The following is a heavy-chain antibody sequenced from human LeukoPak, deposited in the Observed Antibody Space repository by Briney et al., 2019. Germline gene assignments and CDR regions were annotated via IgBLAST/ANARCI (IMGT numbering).Heavy chain of an antibody. J-gene: IGHJ6*03. Sequence: SETLSLTCTVSGGSISSSSYYWGWIRQPPGKGLEWIGSIHYSGSTNYDPSLKSRVTISVDTSKNQFSLKLSSVTAADTAVYYCARGYCSGGSCYSYYYYNYMDVWGKGTTVTVSS. CDR1: GGSISSSSYY. V-gene: IGHV4-39*07. CDR2: IHYSGST. CDR3: ARGYCSGGSCYSYYYYNYMDV. D-gene: IGHD2-15*01.